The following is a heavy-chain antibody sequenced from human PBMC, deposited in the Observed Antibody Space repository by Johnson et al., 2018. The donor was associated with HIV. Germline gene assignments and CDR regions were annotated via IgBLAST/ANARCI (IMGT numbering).Heavy chain of an antibody. J-gene: IGHJ3*02. CDR2: ISSDGSNK. D-gene: IGHD1-20*01. V-gene: IGHV3-30*04. Sequence: QVQLVESGGGVVQPGRSLRLSCAASGFSFSNYAMDWVRQAPGKGLEWVAVISSDGSNKYYADSVKGRFTITRDNSKNTLFLQMNSLRAEDTAVCYCARPRLTITGTAFDIWGQGTMVTVSS. CDR1: GFSFSNYA. CDR3: ARPRLTITGTAFDI.